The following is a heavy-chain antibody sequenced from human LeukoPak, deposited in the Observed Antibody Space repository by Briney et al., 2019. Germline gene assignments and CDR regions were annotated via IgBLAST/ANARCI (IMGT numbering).Heavy chain of an antibody. CDR1: GFTFSSYA. J-gene: IGHJ4*02. Sequence: PGGSLRLSCAASGFTFSSYAMSWVRQAPGKGLEWVSAISGSGGSTYYADSVKGRFTISRDNSKNTLYLQMNSLRAEDTAVYYCAKDRYYDFWSGHLMFDYWGQGTLVTVSS. D-gene: IGHD3-3*01. V-gene: IGHV3-23*01. CDR3: AKDRYYDFWSGHLMFDY. CDR2: ISGSGGST.